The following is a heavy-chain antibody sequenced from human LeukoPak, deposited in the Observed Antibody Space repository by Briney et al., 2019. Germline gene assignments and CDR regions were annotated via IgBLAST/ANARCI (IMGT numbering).Heavy chain of an antibody. CDR1: GFTFSSYS. V-gene: IGHV3-48*04. J-gene: IGHJ4*02. CDR2: ISSSGSTI. Sequence: PGGSLRLSCAASGFTFSSYSMNWVRQAPGKGLEWVSYISSSGSTIYYADSVKGRFTISRDNAKNSLYLHMNSLRAEDTAVYYCARGFRLRLDYWGQGTLVTVSS. D-gene: IGHD4-17*01. CDR3: ARGFRLRLDY.